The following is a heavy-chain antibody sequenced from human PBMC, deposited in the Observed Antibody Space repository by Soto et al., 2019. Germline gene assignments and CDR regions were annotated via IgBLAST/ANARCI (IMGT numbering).Heavy chain of an antibody. D-gene: IGHD6-13*01. CDR2: IIPIFGTA. V-gene: IGHV1-69*13. CDR1: GGTFSSYS. J-gene: IGHJ5*02. CDR3: ARGMGVAAAGTGYWFDP. Sequence: GASVKVCCKASGGTFSSYSISWVRQAPGQGLEWMGGIIPIFGTANYAQKFQGRVTITADESTSTAYMELSSLRSEDTAVYYCARGMGVAAAGTGYWFDPWGQGTLVTVSS.